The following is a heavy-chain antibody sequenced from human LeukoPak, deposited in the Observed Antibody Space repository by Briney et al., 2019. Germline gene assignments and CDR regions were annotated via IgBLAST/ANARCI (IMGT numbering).Heavy chain of an antibody. V-gene: IGHV4-34*01. CDR3: ARSNQGQFAMAGLLVH. J-gene: IGHJ4*02. D-gene: IGHD6-19*01. CDR2: INHSGST. CDR1: GGSFSGYY. Sequence: KSSETLSLTCAVYGGSFSGYYWSWIRQPPGKGLEWIGEINHSGSTNYNPSLKSRVTISVDTSKNQFSLKLSSVTAADTAVYYCARSNQGQFAMAGLLVHWGQGTLVTVSS.